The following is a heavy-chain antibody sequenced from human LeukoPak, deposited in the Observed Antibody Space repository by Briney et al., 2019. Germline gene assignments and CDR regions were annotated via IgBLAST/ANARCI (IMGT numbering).Heavy chain of an antibody. Sequence: GGSLRLSCETSGFTFSHYGIHWVRQVPRMGLWWVVFIKYDGSKIYYAESVQGRFTISRDNSKNNLFLQMTRMRPQDTAVYYCATDGIPSATALANWGQGTLVTVSS. CDR2: IKYDGSKI. J-gene: IGHJ4*02. V-gene: IGHV3-30*02. CDR1: GFTFSHYG. D-gene: IGHD2/OR15-2a*01. CDR3: ATDGIPSATALAN.